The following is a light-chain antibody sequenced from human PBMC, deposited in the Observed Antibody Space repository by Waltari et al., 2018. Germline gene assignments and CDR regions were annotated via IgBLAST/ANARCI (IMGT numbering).Light chain of an antibody. CDR3: QQGNIWPPII. CDR1: QIFRNT. J-gene: IGKJ4*01. V-gene: IGKV3-11*01. CDR2: GAS. Sequence: EVVLTQSPGTLSLSPGERATLSCRASQIFRNTLAWYQWKPGQAPRLLIYGASNRATGIPGRISGSGSGTDFTLTISSLEPGYSAVYYCQQGNIWPPIIFGGGTKVVIK.